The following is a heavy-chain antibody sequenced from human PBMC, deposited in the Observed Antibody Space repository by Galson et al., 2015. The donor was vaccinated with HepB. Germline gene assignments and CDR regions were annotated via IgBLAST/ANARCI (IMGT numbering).Heavy chain of an antibody. Sequence: SLRLSCAASGFTFSSYWMSWVCQAPGKGLEWVAVISYDGSNKYYADSVKGRFTISRDNSKNTLYLQMNSLRAEDTAVYYCARASGGKEGYDLATFDYWGQGTLVTVSS. CDR2: ISYDGSNK. CDR1: GFTFSSYW. V-gene: IGHV3-30*03. J-gene: IGHJ4*02. CDR3: ARASGGKEGYDLATFDY. D-gene: IGHD2-15*01.